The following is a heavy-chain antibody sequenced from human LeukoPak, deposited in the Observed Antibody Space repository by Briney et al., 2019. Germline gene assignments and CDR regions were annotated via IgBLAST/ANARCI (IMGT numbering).Heavy chain of an antibody. Sequence: PSETLSLTCTVSGACFSTYYWSWIRQPAGKGLEWIGRIYTSGSTNYDPSLRSRVTISADKSKNQFSLGLTSVTAADTAVYYCARQGASSFWGSYDYWGQGTLVTVSS. CDR1: GACFSTYY. D-gene: IGHD1-26*01. CDR2: IYTSGST. J-gene: IGHJ4*02. CDR3: ARQGASSFWGSYDY. V-gene: IGHV4-4*07.